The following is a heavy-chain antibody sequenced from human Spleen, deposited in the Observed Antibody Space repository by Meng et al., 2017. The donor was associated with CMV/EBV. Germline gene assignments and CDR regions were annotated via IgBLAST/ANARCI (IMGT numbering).Heavy chain of an antibody. CDR3: ARGKGYCSGGSCYHYYGMDV. V-gene: IGHV4-38-2*02. CDR2: IYHSGRT. CDR1: GYSISSGYY. Sequence: GSLRLSCTVSGYSISSGYYWGWIRQPPGKGLEWIGSIYHSGRTYYNPSLKSRVTISVDTSKNQFSLKLSSVTAADTAVYYCARGKGYCSGGSCYHYYGMDVWGQGTTVTVSS. J-gene: IGHJ6*02. D-gene: IGHD2-15*01.